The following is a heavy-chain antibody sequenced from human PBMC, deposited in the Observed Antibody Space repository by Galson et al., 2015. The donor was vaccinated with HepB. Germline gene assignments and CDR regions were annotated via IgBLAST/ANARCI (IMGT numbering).Heavy chain of an antibody. D-gene: IGHD6-13*01. CDR3: ARSVLGGIAAAGTDY. V-gene: IGHV1-3*01. CDR2: INADNGNT. Sequence: SCKASGYTFTTYAMHWVRQAPGQRLEWMGWINADNGNTKYSQNFQGRVTFTRDTSASTAYMELRSLRSEDTAVYYCARSVLGGIAAAGTDYWGQGTLVTVSS. CDR1: GYTFTTYA. J-gene: IGHJ4*02.